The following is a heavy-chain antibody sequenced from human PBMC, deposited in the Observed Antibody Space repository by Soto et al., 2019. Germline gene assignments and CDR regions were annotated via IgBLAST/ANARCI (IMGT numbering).Heavy chain of an antibody. D-gene: IGHD3-3*01. Sequence: QVQLVQSGAEVKKPGASVKVSCKASGYTFTSYAMHWVRQAPGQRLEWMGWINAGNGNTKYSQKFQGRVTITRDTSASTVYMELSSLRSEDTAVYYCARGQEYQGIFGVVIIFWYFDYWGQGTLVTVSS. J-gene: IGHJ4*02. V-gene: IGHV1-3*01. CDR2: INAGNGNT. CDR1: GYTFTSYA. CDR3: ARGQEYQGIFGVVIIFWYFDY.